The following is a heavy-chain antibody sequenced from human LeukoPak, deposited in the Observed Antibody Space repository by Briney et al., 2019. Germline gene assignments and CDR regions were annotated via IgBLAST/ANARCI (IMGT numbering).Heavy chain of an antibody. V-gene: IGHV3-30*02. Sequence: PGGSLRLSCAASGLTFRSSGMHWVRHAPGKGPEWVAFIRSDGNEKDYVDSVRGRFTISRDNSKNTVSLQMNTLRAEDTAVYYCAKDKGLEYFDYWGQGTLVTVSS. D-gene: IGHD3/OR15-3a*01. CDR2: IRSDGNEK. J-gene: IGHJ4*02. CDR3: AKDKGLEYFDY. CDR1: GLTFRSSG.